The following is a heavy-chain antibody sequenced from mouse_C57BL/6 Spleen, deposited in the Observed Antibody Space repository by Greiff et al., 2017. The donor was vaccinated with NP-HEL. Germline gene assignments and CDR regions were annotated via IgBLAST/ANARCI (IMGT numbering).Heavy chain of an antibody. V-gene: IGHV1-52*01. CDR3: AREGWDGYYVDY. CDR1: GYTFTSYW. D-gene: IGHD2-3*01. CDR2: IDPSDSET. Sequence: QVQLQQPGAELVRPGSSVKLSCKASGYTFTSYWMHWVKQRPIQGLEWIGNIDPSDSETHYNQKFKDKATLTVDKSSSTAYMQLSSLTSEYSAVYYCAREGWDGYYVDYWGQGTTLTVSS. J-gene: IGHJ2*01.